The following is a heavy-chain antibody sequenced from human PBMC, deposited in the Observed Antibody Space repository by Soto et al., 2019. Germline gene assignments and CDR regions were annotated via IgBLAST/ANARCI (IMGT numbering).Heavy chain of an antibody. J-gene: IGHJ4*02. D-gene: IGHD3-22*01. CDR3: AKDRGYYDSSGYYSGYFDY. CDR1: GFTFSSYA. Sequence: GGSLRLSCAASGFTFSSYAMSWVRQAPGKGLEWVSAISGSGGSTYYADSVKGRFTISRDNSKNTLYLQMNSLRAEDTAVYYCAKDRGYYDSSGYYSGYFDYCGQGTLVPVSS. V-gene: IGHV3-23*01. CDR2: ISGSGGST.